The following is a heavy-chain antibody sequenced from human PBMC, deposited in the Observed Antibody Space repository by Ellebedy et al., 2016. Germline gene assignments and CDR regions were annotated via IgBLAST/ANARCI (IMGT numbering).Heavy chain of an antibody. D-gene: IGHD3-10*01. CDR2: IYYSGST. Sequence: SETLSLTCTVSGASIRSNSYYWSWIRQPPGTGLEWIGYIYYSGSTNYNPSLKSRVTISVDTSKNQFSLKLTSVTAADTAVYYCARGGRITMIRGGAFDYWGQGTLVTVSS. J-gene: IGHJ4*02. CDR1: GASIRSNSYY. CDR3: ARGGRITMIRGGAFDY. V-gene: IGHV4-61*01.